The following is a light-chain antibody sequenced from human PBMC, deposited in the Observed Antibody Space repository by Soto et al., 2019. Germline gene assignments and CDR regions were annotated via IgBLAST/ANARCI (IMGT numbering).Light chain of an antibody. V-gene: IGKV3-20*01. CDR3: QQYVT. CDR2: GTS. Sequence: EIVLTQSPGTLSLSPGERATLSCRASQSVSSSYLAWYQQKPGQAPRLLIYGTSSRATGIPDRFSGSGSGTDFTLIISRLEPEDFAVYYCQQYVTFGQGTKVDIK. CDR1: QSVSSSY. J-gene: IGKJ1*01.